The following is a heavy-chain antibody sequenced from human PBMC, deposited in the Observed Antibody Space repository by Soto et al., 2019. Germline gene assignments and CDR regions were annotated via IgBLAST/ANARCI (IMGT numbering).Heavy chain of an antibody. CDR2: ISIYNGNT. CDR3: AREHHYGGSSYGMDV. D-gene: IGHD1-26*01. V-gene: IGHV1-18*04. Sequence: QVHLVQSGAEVRKPGASVEVSCKASGYTFTSYGVSWGRQAPGQGLEWMGWISIYNGNTIYAQKFQGRVTMSTHTSTNIAYMQLRSLRSDDTAVYYCAREHHYGGSSYGMDVWGQGTTVTVSS. CDR1: GYTFTSYG. J-gene: IGHJ6*02.